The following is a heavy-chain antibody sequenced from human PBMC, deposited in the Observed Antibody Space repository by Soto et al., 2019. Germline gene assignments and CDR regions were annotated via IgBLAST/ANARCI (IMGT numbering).Heavy chain of an antibody. V-gene: IGHV3-23*01. CDR2: ISGSGGST. D-gene: IGHD3-3*01. CDR3: AKDPHYDFWSGYYYFDY. J-gene: IGHJ4*02. Sequence: GGSLRLSCAASGFTFSSYAMSWVRQAPGKGLEWVSAISGSGGSTYYADSVKGRFTISRDNSKNTLYLQMNSLGAEDTAVYYCAKDPHYDFWSGYYYFDYWGQGTLVTVSS. CDR1: GFTFSSYA.